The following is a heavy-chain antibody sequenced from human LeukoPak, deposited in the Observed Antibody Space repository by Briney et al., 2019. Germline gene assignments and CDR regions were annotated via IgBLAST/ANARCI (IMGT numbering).Heavy chain of an antibody. D-gene: IGHD3-3*01. V-gene: IGHV1-18*01. CDR1: GYSFTSYG. CDR3: ARSPDFWSGLEGY. CDR2: ISAYNGNT. J-gene: IGHJ4*02. Sequence: ASVTVSCKASGYSFTSYGISWVRQAPGQGLEWMGWISAYNGNTKYEQKFQGRVTMTTDTSTSTAYMELRSLRSDDTAVYYCARSPDFWSGLEGYWGQGTLATVSS.